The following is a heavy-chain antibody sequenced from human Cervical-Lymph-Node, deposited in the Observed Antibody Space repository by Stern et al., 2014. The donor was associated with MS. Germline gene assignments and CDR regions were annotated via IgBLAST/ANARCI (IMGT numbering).Heavy chain of an antibody. CDR3: ARGPGSHYSNHPY. V-gene: IGHV1-69*01. Sequence: QMQLVQSGAEVKQPGSSVKVSCKASGDSFSSFAFSWVRQAPGQGLEWMGGIVPVFDATTYVQKFQDRVTITADESSNTVYMEMSSLRFGDTAIYFCARGPGSHYSNHPYWGQGTLVTVSP. D-gene: IGHD5-18*01. J-gene: IGHJ4*02. CDR2: IVPVFDAT. CDR1: GDSFSSFA.